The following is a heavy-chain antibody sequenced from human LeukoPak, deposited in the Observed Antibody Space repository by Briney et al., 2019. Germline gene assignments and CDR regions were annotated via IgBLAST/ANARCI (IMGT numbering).Heavy chain of an antibody. CDR3: AREEVAVRVDY. J-gene: IGHJ4*02. CDR1: GFTFSSYA. V-gene: IGHV3-30*04. Sequence: QSGGSLRLSCAASGFTFSSYAMHWVRQAPGKGLEWVAVISYDGSNKYYADSVKGRFTISRDNSKNTLYLQMNSLRAEDTAVYYCAREEVAVRVDYWGQGTLVTVSS. D-gene: IGHD5-12*01. CDR2: ISYDGSNK.